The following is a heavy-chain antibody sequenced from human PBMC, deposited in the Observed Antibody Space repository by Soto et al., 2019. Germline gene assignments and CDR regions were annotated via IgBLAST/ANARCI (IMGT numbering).Heavy chain of an antibody. CDR2: ISAYNGNT. CDR1: GYTFTSYG. V-gene: IGHV1-18*04. Sequence: ASVKVSCKASGYTFTSYGISWVRQAPGQGLEWMGWISAYNGNTNNAQKLQGRVTMTTDTSTSTAYMELRSLRSDDTAVYYCARVDATDYYDSIGYYYGSGLYYYYGVDVWGQGTTVTVSS. CDR3: ARVDATDYYDSIGYYYGSGLYYYYGVDV. J-gene: IGHJ6*02. D-gene: IGHD3-22*01.